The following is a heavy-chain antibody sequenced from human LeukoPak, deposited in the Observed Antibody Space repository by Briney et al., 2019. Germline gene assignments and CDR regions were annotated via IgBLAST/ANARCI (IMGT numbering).Heavy chain of an antibody. V-gene: IGHV1-18*01. CDR1: GYTFTSYG. J-gene: IGHJ4*02. CDR3: ARASSIGANIVAFGY. D-gene: IGHD2-21*01. Sequence: ASVKVSCKASGYTFTSYGFTWVRQAPGQGLEWMGWISAFNGNTNYAQNLQGRVTMTTDTSTSTAYMELSSLRSDDTAVYYCARASSIGANIVAFGYWGQGTLATVSS. CDR2: ISAFNGNT.